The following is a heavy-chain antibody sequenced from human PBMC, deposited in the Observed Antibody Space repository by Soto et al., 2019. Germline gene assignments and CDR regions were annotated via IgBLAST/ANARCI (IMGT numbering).Heavy chain of an antibody. CDR2: INHSGST. CDR3: ARALGYTYGHLPIDY. J-gene: IGHJ4*02. Sequence: SETLSLTCAVYGGSFSGYDWTWIRQPPGKGLEWIGEINHSGSTNYNPSLKSRVTISGDTSKNQFSLKLNSVTAADTAVYYCARALGYTYGHLPIDYWGQGTLVTVSS. V-gene: IGHV4-34*01. CDR1: GGSFSGYD. D-gene: IGHD5-18*01.